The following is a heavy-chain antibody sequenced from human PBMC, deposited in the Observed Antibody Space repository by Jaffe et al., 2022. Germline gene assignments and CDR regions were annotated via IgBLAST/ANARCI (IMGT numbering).Heavy chain of an antibody. V-gene: IGHV3-21*01. CDR1: GFTFSSYS. J-gene: IGHJ4*02. Sequence: EVQLVESGGGLVKPGGSLRLSCAASGFTFSSYSMNWVRQAPGKGLEWVSSISSSSSYIYYADSVKGRFTISRDNAKNSLYLQMNSLRAEDTAVYYCARDLGGYSGYDFVLGYWGQGTLVTVSS. CDR3: ARDLGGYSGYDFVLGY. D-gene: IGHD5-12*01. CDR2: ISSSSSYI.